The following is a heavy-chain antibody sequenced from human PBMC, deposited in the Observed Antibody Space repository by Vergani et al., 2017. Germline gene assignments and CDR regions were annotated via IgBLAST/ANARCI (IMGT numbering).Heavy chain of an antibody. Sequence: QVQLVQSGAEVKKPGASVKVSCKVSGYTLTELSMHWVRQAPGKGLEWMGGFDPEDGETIYAQKFQGRVTMTEDTSTDTAYMELSSLRSEDTAVYYCATKRCSGGSCYFRRRGGDYRYFDYWGQGTLVTVSS. D-gene: IGHD2-15*01. V-gene: IGHV1-24*01. CDR1: GYTLTELS. CDR3: ATKRCSGGSCYFRRRGGDYRYFDY. J-gene: IGHJ4*02. CDR2: FDPEDGET.